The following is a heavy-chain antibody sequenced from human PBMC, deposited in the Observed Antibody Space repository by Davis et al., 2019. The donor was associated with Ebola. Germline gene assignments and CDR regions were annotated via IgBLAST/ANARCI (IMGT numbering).Heavy chain of an antibody. V-gene: IGHV4-34*01. CDR1: GFTFSDYY. J-gene: IGHJ6*02. D-gene: IGHD3-22*01. CDR2: INHSGST. Sequence: GSLRLSCAASGFTFSDYYMSWIRQPPGKGLEWIGEINHSGSTNYNPSLKSRVTISVDTSKNQFSLKLSSVTAADTAVYYCARVGGSGYYSRDYYYYYGMDVWGQGTTVTVSS. CDR3: ARVGGSGYYSRDYYYYYGMDV.